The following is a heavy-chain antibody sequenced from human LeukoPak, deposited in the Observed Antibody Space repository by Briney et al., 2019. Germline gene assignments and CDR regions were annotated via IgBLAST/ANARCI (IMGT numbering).Heavy chain of an antibody. CDR2: IDPDGNT. CDR3: ARDVRGPHDF. D-gene: IGHD2/OR15-2a*01. V-gene: IGHV3-74*01. J-gene: IGHJ4*02. CDR1: GFTLSNSW. Sequence: GGSLRLSCAASGFTLSNSWMHWVRQAPGKGLVWVSRIDPDGNTDYADSVKGRFTISRDNAKNTLYLQMNSLRTEDTAVYRCARDVRGPHDFWGQGTLVTVSS.